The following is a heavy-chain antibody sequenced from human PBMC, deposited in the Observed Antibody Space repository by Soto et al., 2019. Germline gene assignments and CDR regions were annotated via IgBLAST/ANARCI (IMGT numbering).Heavy chain of an antibody. CDR2: IYYSGTT. CDR3: ARSDYTYYYDSSGYSGGFDY. J-gene: IGHJ4*02. CDR1: GGSISSYY. D-gene: IGHD3-22*01. V-gene: IGHV4-59*01. Sequence: ETLSLTCTVSGGSISSYYWSWIRQPPGKGLEWIGYIYYSGTTNYNPSLKSRVTISVDTSKNQFSLKLSSVTAADTAVYYCARSDYTYYYDSSGYSGGFDYWGQGTLVTVSS.